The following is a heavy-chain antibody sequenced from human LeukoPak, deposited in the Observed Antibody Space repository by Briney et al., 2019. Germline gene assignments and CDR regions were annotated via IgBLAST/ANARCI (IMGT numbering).Heavy chain of an antibody. V-gene: IGHV4-38-2*02. J-gene: IGHJ6*02. CDR3: ARQRHPYGANGMDV. CDR1: GYSISSGYY. CDR2: IYHSGST. D-gene: IGHD4-17*01. Sequence: SETLSLTCTVSGYSISSGYYWGWIRQPPGKGLEWIGSIYHSGSTYYNPSLKSRVSISVDTSKNQFSLKLSSVTAADTAVYYCARQRHPYGANGMDVWGQGTTVTVSS.